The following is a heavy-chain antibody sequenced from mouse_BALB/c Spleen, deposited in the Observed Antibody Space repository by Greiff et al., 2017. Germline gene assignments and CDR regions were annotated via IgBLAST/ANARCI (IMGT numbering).Heavy chain of an antibody. CDR3: ARLGYGSSFDY. CDR2: ISYSGST. Sequence: EVKLVESGPGLVKPSQSLSLTCTVTGYSITSDYAWNWTRQFPGNKLEWMGYISYSGSTSYNPSLKSRISITRDTSKNQFFLQLNSVTTEDTATYYCARLGYGSSFDYWGQGTTLTVSS. J-gene: IGHJ2*01. CDR1: GYSITSDYA. D-gene: IGHD1-1*01. V-gene: IGHV3-2*02.